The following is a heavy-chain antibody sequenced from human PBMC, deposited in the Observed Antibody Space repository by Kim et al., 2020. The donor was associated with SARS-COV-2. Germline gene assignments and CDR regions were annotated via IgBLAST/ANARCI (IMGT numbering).Heavy chain of an antibody. J-gene: IGHJ6*02. V-gene: IGHV3-74*01. CDR1: GFTFSSYW. CDR3: ARAAYSSGWYDQYDYYYYGMDV. Sequence: GGSLRLSCAASGFTFSSYWMHWVRQAPGKGLVWVSRINSDGSSTSYADSVKGRFTISRDNAKNTLYLQMNSLRAEDTAVYYCARAAYSSGWYDQYDYYYYGMDVWGQGTTVTVSS. D-gene: IGHD6-19*01. CDR2: INSDGSST.